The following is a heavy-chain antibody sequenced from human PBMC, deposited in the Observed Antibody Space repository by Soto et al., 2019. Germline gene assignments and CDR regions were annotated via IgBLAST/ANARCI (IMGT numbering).Heavy chain of an antibody. D-gene: IGHD3-10*01. Sequence: QVQLVESGGGVVQPGRSLRLSCAASGFTFSSYGMHWVRQAPGKGLEWVAVISYDGSNKYYADSVKGRFTISRDNSKNXXYLQMNSLRAEDTAVYYCAKGPYYYGSGSYLIGDYWGQGTLVTVSS. V-gene: IGHV3-30*18. J-gene: IGHJ4*02. CDR2: ISYDGSNK. CDR1: GFTFSSYG. CDR3: AKGPYYYGSGSYLIGDY.